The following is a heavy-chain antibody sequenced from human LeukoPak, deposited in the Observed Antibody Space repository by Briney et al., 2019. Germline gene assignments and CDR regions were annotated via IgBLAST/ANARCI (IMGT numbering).Heavy chain of an antibody. V-gene: IGHV3-21*01. Sequence: GGSLRLSCAASGFTFSSHTMNWVRQAPGKGLEWVSSISSSSTSIYYADSVKGRFTISRDNARNSLFLQMNSLRAEDTAVYYCARDSVLYSSSWYDDYDAFDIWGQGTMVTVSS. CDR2: ISSSSTSI. CDR1: GFTFSSHT. J-gene: IGHJ3*02. CDR3: ARDSVLYSSSWYDDYDAFDI. D-gene: IGHD6-13*01.